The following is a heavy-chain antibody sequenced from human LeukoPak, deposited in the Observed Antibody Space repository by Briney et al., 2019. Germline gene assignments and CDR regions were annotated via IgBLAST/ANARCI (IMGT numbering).Heavy chain of an antibody. Sequence: PSGTLSLTCAVSGGSISSSNWWSWVRQPPGKGLEWIGEIYHSGSTNYNPSLKSRVTISVDKSKNQFSLKLSSVTAADTAVYYCARDRTSYYDFWSGYYRCWFDPWGQGTLVTVSS. J-gene: IGHJ5*02. CDR3: ARDRTSYYDFWSGYYRCWFDP. CDR2: IYHSGST. D-gene: IGHD3-3*01. V-gene: IGHV4-4*02. CDR1: GGSISSSNW.